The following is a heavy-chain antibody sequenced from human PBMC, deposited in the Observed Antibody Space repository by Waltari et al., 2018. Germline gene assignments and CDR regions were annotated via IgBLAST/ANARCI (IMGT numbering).Heavy chain of an antibody. D-gene: IGHD2-15*01. CDR1: GYTFTSHS. Sequence: QVQLVQSGNEVMKPGASVKVSCKASGYTFTSHSLTWVRQAPGQGPEWLGWVNRNNGNTKFAQKFQGRVSLTTDTSTSTAYMDLRSLTSDDTAVYYCARDYCSGDGCSLDCWGQGTLVTVSS. V-gene: IGHV1-18*04. CDR3: ARDYCSGDGCSLDC. CDR2: VNRNNGNT. J-gene: IGHJ4*02.